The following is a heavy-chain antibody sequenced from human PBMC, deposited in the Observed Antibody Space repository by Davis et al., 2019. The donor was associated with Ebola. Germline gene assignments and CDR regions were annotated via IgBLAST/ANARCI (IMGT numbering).Heavy chain of an antibody. V-gene: IGHV1-18*01. J-gene: IGHJ4*02. CDR2: INPHNGNT. Sequence: ASVKVSCKASGYTFTSYAMNWVRQAPGQGLEWMGWINPHNGNTHYAQNVQGRVTMTTDTSTSTAYMEVGSLRSDDTAVYYCARAQFPTTSDHWGQGTLVTVSS. D-gene: IGHD1-1*01. CDR3: ARAQFPTTSDH. CDR1: GYTFTSYA.